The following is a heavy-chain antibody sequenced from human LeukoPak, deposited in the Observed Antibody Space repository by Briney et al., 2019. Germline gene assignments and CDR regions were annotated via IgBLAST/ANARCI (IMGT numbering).Heavy chain of an antibody. CDR2: IKQDGSEK. CDR1: GFTFSSYS. V-gene: IGHV3-7*01. J-gene: IGHJ3*02. D-gene: IGHD3-10*01. Sequence: GGPLRLSCVASGFTFSSYSMNWVRQAPGKGLEWVANIKQDGSEKNYLDSVKGRFTISRDNAKNSLYLQMSSLRAEDTALYYCARDPWVGEYGAFDIWGQGTMVTVSS. CDR3: ARDPWVGEYGAFDI.